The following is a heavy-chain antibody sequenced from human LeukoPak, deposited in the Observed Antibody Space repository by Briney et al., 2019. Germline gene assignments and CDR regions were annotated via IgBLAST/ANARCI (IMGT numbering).Heavy chain of an antibody. Sequence: TLLHPCEIKAGCLGREYITWIPESPKKGLEWIGEINHSGSTNYNPSLKSRVTISVDTSKNQFSLKLSSVTAADTAVYYCARWRKGYSYGSFDYWGQGTLVTVSS. CDR2: INHSGST. D-gene: IGHD5-18*01. CDR1: AGCLGREY. V-gene: IGHV4-34*01. CDR3: ARWRKGYSYGSFDY. J-gene: IGHJ4*02.